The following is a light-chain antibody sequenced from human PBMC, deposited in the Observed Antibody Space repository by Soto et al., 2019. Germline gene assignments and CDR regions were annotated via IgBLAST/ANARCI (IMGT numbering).Light chain of an antibody. Sequence: QSVLTQPASVSGSPGQSITISCTGTSTDVGTYNSVSWYRQHPGKAPKLIIFDVSSRPSGISNRFSGSKSGNTASLTISGVQAEDEADYYCSSYANSDTVIFGGGTKVTVL. CDR1: STDVGTYNS. J-gene: IGLJ2*01. CDR2: DVS. CDR3: SSYANSDTVI. V-gene: IGLV2-14*01.